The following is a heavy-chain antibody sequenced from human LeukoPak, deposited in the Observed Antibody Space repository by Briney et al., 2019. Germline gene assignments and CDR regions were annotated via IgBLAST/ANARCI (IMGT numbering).Heavy chain of an antibody. J-gene: IGHJ4*02. Sequence: GRSLRLSCAATGFTFSNYAIHWGRQAPGKGLEWVAFISDDGSRQHYTDSVKGRFTISRDNSKNTLNLQMNSLRAEDTAVYYCVKYRTGPYTLDYWGQGTLVTVSS. CDR3: VKYRTGPYTLDY. CDR2: ISDDGSRQ. V-gene: IGHV3-30-3*02. CDR1: GFTFSNYA. D-gene: IGHD3-16*01.